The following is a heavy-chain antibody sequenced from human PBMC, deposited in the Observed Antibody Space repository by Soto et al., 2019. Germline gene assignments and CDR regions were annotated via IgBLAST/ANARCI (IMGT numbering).Heavy chain of an antibody. CDR2: ISYDGSNK. CDR1: GFTFSSYS. D-gene: IGHD3-3*01. Sequence: GESLKISCAASGFTFSSYSMNWVRQAPGKGLEWVAVISYDGSNKYYADSVKGRFTISRDNSKNTLYLQMNSLRAEDTAVYYCARVGNYYDFWSGYTFDYWGQGTLVTVSS. J-gene: IGHJ4*02. V-gene: IGHV3-30*03. CDR3: ARVGNYYDFWSGYTFDY.